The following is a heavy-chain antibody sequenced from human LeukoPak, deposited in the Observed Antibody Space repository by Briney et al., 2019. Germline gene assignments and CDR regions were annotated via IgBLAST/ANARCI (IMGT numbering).Heavy chain of an antibody. CDR3: ARADGGDNGYYFDY. CDR2: IYYSGST. CDR1: GGSISSYY. V-gene: IGHV4-59*08. Sequence: KPSETLSLTCTVSGGSISSYYWSWIRQPPGKGLEWIGYIYYSGSTNYNPSLKSRVTISVDTSKNQCSLKLSSVTAADTAVYYCARADGGDNGYYFDYWGQGTLVTVSS. D-gene: IGHD3-16*01. J-gene: IGHJ4*02.